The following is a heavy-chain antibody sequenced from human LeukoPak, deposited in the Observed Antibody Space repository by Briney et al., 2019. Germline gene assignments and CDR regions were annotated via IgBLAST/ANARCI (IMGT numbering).Heavy chain of an antibody. J-gene: IGHJ6*02. CDR3: ARDNRYSSSWYDYGMDV. V-gene: IGHV1-2*02. CDR2: INPNSGGT. CDR1: GYTFTGYY. D-gene: IGHD6-13*01. Sequence: ASVKVSCKASGYTFTGYYMHWVRQPPGQGLEWMGWINPNSGGTNYAQKFQGRVTMTRDTSISTAYMELSRLRSDDTAVYYCARDNRYSSSWYDYGMDVWGQGTTVTVSS.